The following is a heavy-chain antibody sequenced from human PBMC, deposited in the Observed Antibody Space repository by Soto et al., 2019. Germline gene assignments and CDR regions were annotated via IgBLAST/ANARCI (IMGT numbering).Heavy chain of an antibody. V-gene: IGHV3-43*01. D-gene: IGHD3-22*01. CDR1: GLTFDNYT. Sequence: PGGSMRLSCAASGLTFDNYTMHWVRQDPGKGLEWVSLISWDGGSTYYADSVKGRFTISRDNSKNSLYLQMNSLRTEDTALYYCAKAADLDYYDSSGYCYDFDYWGQGTLVTVSS. CDR3: AKAADLDYYDSSGYCYDFDY. J-gene: IGHJ4*02. CDR2: ISWDGGST.